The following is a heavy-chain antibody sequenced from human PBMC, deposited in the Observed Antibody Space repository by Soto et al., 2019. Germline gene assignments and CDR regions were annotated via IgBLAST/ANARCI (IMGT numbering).Heavy chain of an antibody. J-gene: IGHJ4*02. Sequence: PGGSLRLSCAASGFTVTNYEMSWVRQAPEKGLEWVSYINSGGTSIKYADSVKGRFTISRDNARNSLYLQMNSLRDEDTAVYYCARENYGDAFDFWGQGALVTVSS. CDR1: GFTVTNYE. CDR2: INSGGTSI. D-gene: IGHD4-17*01. V-gene: IGHV3-48*03. CDR3: ARENYGDAFDF.